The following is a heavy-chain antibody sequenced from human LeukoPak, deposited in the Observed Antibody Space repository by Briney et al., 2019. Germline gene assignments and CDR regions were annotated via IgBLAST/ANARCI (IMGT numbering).Heavy chain of an antibody. CDR2: ISFDGSNK. J-gene: IGHJ3*02. CDR3: ARSYRRGAITMLRGVANRGAFDI. D-gene: IGHD3-10*01. V-gene: IGHV3-30*04. CDR1: GFTFSTYA. Sequence: GRSLRLSCAASGFTFSTYAMHWVRQAPGKGLEWVALISFDGSNKYYADSVKGRFTISRDSSKNTLYLQMNSLRAADTAVYYCARSYRRGAITMLRGVANRGAFDIWGQGTMVTVSS.